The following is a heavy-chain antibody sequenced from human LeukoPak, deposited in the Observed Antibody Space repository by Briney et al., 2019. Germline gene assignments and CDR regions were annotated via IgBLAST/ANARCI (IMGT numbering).Heavy chain of an antibody. V-gene: IGHV1-69*02. J-gene: IGHJ6*03. CDR1: GGTFSSYT. D-gene: IGHD2-2*03. CDR2: IIPILGIA. Sequence: GASVKVSCNASGGTFSSYTISLVRQAPGQGLEWMGRIIPILGIANYAQKFQGRVTITADKSTSTAYMELSSLRSEDTAVYYCASGYCSSTSCYLYYMDVWGKGTTVTVSS. CDR3: ASGYCSSTSCYLYYMDV.